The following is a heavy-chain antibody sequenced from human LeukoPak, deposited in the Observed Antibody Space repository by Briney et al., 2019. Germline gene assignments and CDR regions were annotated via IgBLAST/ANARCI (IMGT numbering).Heavy chain of an antibody. CDR1: GFTVSSNY. CDR2: IHSGGST. V-gene: IGHV3-66*01. Sequence: PGGSLRLSCAASGFTVSSNYMSWVRQAPGKGLEWVSVIHSGGSTYYADSVKGRFTISRDNSKNTLYLQMNSLRAEDTAVYYCARYSSSWRGFDYWGQGTLVTVSS. J-gene: IGHJ4*02. D-gene: IGHD6-13*01. CDR3: ARYSSSWRGFDY.